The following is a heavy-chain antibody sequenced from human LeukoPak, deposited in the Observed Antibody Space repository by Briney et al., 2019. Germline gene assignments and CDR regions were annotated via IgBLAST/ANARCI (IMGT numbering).Heavy chain of an antibody. J-gene: IGHJ6*03. CDR2: ISAYNGNT. Sequence: ASVKVSCTASGYTFASYGISWVRQAPGQGREWMGWISAYNGNTNYAQKLQGRVTMTTDTSTSTAYMELRSLRSDDTAVYYCARDNGGIPELFYYYYYMDVWGKGTTVTVSS. V-gene: IGHV1-18*01. CDR1: GYTFASYG. CDR3: ARDNGGIPELFYYYYYMDV. D-gene: IGHD1-14*01.